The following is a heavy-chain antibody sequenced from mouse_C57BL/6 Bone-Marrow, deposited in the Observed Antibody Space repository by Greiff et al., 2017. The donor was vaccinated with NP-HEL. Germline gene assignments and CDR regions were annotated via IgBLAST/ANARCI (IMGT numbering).Heavy chain of an antibody. J-gene: IGHJ1*03. V-gene: IGHV3-6*01. CDR3: ARWRWFPFWYFDV. CDR1: GYSITSGYY. Sequence: EVKLMESGPGLVKPSQSLSLTCSVTGYSITSGYYWNWIRQFPGNKLEWMGYISYDGSNNYNPSLKNRISITRDTSKNQFFLKLNSVTTEDTATYYCARWRWFPFWYFDVWGTGTTVTVSS. D-gene: IGHD2-3*01. CDR2: ISYDGSN.